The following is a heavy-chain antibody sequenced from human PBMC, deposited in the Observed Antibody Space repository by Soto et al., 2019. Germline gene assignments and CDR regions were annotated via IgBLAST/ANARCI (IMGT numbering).Heavy chain of an antibody. CDR1: GGSFSGYY. D-gene: IGHD4-4*01. J-gene: IGHJ6*02. CDR3: ARGRRVRAYYYYGMDV. Sequence: XETLSLTCAVYGGSFSGYYWSWIRQPPGKGLEWIGEINHSGSTNYNPSLKSRVTISVDTSKNQFSLKLSSVTAADTAVYYCARGRRVRAYYYYGMDVWGQGTTVTVSS. V-gene: IGHV4-34*01. CDR2: INHSGST.